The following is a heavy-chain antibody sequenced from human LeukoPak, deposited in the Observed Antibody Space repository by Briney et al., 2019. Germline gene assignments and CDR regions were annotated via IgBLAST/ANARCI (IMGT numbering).Heavy chain of an antibody. CDR2: ISGSGGST. CDR1: GLTFSSYA. Sequence: GGSLRLSCAASGLTFSSYAMSWVRQAPGKGLEWVSAISGSGGSTYYADPVKGRFTISRDNSKNTLYLQMNSLRAEDTAVYYCARYRGYYYYGMDVWGQGTTVTVSS. D-gene: IGHD1-1*01. CDR3: ARYRGYYYYGMDV. V-gene: IGHV3-23*01. J-gene: IGHJ6*02.